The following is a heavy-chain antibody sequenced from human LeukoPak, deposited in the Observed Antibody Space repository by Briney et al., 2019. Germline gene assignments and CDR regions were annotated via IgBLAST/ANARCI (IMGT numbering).Heavy chain of an antibody. CDR2: ISSSSTYT. CDR1: GFTFSDYY. J-gene: IGHJ4*02. CDR3: ARSYSGSYSDY. V-gene: IGHV3-11*03. Sequence: MSGGSLRLSCEASGFTFSDYYMSWIRQAPGKGLEWVSYISSSSTYTNYADSVKGRFTISRDNAKNSLYLQMNSLRAEDTAVFYCARSYSGSYSDYWGQGTLVTV. D-gene: IGHD1-26*01.